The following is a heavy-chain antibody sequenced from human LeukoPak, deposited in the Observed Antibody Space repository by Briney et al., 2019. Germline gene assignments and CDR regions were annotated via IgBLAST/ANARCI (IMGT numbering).Heavy chain of an antibody. D-gene: IGHD1-26*01. CDR3: ARDASLGSVGRRFDL. J-gene: IGHJ5*02. CDR2: MSSSRTYI. CDR1: GVAFSGYS. V-gene: IGHV3-21*01. Sequence: PGXXLRLSCAASGVAFSGYSMKWVRQAPGGSLEWVSSMSSSRTYIYYADSVKGRFTVSRDNAKNTLYLQMNSQRAEDTAVYYCARDASLGSVGRRFDLWGQGTRVTVSS.